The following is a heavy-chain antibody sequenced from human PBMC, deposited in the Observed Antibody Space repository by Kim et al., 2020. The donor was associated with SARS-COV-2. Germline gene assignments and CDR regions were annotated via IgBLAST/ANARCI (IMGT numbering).Heavy chain of an antibody. Sequence: GGSLRLSCAASGFTFNNYNMNWVRQAPGKGLEWVSSISSSSYKYYADSLKGRFTVSRDNAKNSLYLQMNSLRAEDTAVYYCARDGPEITIDYWGQGTLVTVSS. D-gene: IGHD3-3*01. V-gene: IGHV3-21*01. CDR3: ARDGPEITIDY. CDR2: ISSSSYK. J-gene: IGHJ4*02. CDR1: GFTFNNYN.